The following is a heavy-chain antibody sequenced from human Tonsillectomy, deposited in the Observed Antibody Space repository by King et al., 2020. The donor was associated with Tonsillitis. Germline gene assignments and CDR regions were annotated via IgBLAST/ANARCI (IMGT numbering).Heavy chain of an antibody. V-gene: IGHV4-34*01. D-gene: IGHD4-23*01. CDR2: VNHGGST. CDR1: GGSFSGYY. CDR3: AREDYDGNKSSDY. J-gene: IGHJ4*02. Sequence: VQLQQWGAGLLKPSETLSLTCAVYGGSFSGYYWSWIRQSPGKGLEWIGDVNHGGSTNYNPSLKSRVTISADTSKNQFSLRLTSVTAADTAVYYCAREDYDGNKSSDYWGQGTLVTVSS.